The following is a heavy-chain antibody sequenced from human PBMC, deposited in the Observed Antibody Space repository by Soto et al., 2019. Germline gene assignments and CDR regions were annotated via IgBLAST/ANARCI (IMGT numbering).Heavy chain of an antibody. CDR1: GGSFRGYY. J-gene: IGHJ4*02. CDR2: INHRGST. V-gene: IGHV4-34*01. CDR3: ARGGDSGYVD. D-gene: IGHD5-12*01. Sequence: QVQLQQWGAGLLKPSETLSLTCAVYGGSFRGYYWSWIRQPPGKGLEWIGEINHRGSTNYNPSLKSRVTISVDTSKHQFSLKLNSVTAADTAVYYCARGGDSGYVDWGQGTLVTVSS.